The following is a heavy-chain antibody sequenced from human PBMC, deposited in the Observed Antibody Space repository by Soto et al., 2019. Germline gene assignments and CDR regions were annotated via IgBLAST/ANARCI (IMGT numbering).Heavy chain of an antibody. Sequence: QVQLQESGPGLVKPSGTLSLTCAVSGDSISNSRWWTWVRQPPGKGLEWIGDIFHSGDTNYNPSLKSIVFISVDKSQNQFSLKVSSVTAADTAVYYCAYSTGWYRHDVWGQGTLVTVSS. CDR3: AYSTGWYRHDV. CDR2: IFHSGDT. J-gene: IGHJ3*01. CDR1: GDSISNSRW. D-gene: IGHD6-19*01. V-gene: IGHV4-4*02.